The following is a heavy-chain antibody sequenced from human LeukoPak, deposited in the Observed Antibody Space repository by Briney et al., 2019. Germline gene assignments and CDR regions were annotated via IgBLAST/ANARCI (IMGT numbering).Heavy chain of an antibody. D-gene: IGHD4-11*01. CDR3: AAPMTTPYYYYYYGMDV. CDR2: IIPIFGTA. J-gene: IGHJ6*02. V-gene: IGHV1-69*01. CDR1: GGTFSSYA. Sequence: GSSVKVSCKASGGTFSSYAISWVRQAPGQGLEWMGGIIPIFGTANYAQKFQGRVTITADESTSTAYMELSSLRSEDTAVYYCAAPMTTPYYYYYYGMDVWGQGTTVTVSS.